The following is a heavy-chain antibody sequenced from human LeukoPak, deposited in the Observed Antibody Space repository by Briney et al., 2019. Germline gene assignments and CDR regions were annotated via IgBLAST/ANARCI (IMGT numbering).Heavy chain of an antibody. CDR1: GFNFNIYS. V-gene: IGHV3-48*01. Sequence: PGGFLRLSCEASGFNFNIYSMNWVRQAPGKGLEWVSYITGSSTPIYYGDSVKGRFTISRDNVKNSLYLQMNSLRVEDTAVYYCARGLQWGFDWWGQGTLVTVSS. J-gene: IGHJ4*02. CDR2: ITGSSTPI. CDR3: ARGLQWGFDW. D-gene: IGHD6-19*01.